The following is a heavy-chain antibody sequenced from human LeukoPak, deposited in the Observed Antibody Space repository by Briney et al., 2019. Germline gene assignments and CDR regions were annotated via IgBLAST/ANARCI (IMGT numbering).Heavy chain of an antibody. Sequence: GGSLRLSCAASGFTFGTHWMHWVRQVPGKGLVWVSRINTDGSTTNYADSVKGRFTMSRDNAKNTLYLQMNSLRLEDTAVYYCATDRAWGGFDNWGQGTLVTVSS. CDR3: ATDRAWGGFDN. J-gene: IGHJ4*02. V-gene: IGHV3-74*01. CDR1: GFTFGTHW. D-gene: IGHD3-16*01. CDR2: INTDGSTT.